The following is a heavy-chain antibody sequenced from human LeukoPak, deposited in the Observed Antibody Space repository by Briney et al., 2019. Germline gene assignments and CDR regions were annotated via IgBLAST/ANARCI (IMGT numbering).Heavy chain of an antibody. Sequence: ASVKVSCKASGYTFTGYYMHWVRQAPGQGLEWMGWINPNSGGTNYAQKFQGRVTMTRDTSISTAYMELSRLRSDDTAVYYCARESLRYCSSTSCYAPDYWGQGTLVTVSS. CDR2: INPNSGGT. J-gene: IGHJ4*02. V-gene: IGHV1-2*02. D-gene: IGHD2-2*01. CDR3: ARESLRYCSSTSCYAPDY. CDR1: GYTFTGYY.